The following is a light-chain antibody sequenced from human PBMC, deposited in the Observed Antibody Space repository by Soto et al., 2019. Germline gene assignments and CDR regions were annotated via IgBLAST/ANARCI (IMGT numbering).Light chain of an antibody. CDR2: DVT. V-gene: IGLV2-14*01. J-gene: IGLJ1*01. Sequence: QSALTQPASVSGSAGQSITISCTGTSSDVGGYNYVSWYQQHPVKAPKLMIYDVTNRPSGVSDRFSGSKSGNTASLTISGLQAEDEADYYCSSYTSISTPYVFGTGTKVTVL. CDR3: SSYTSISTPYV. CDR1: SSDVGGYNY.